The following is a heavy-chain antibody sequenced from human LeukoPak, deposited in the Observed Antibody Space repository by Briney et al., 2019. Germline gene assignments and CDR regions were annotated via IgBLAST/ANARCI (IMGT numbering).Heavy chain of an antibody. V-gene: IGHV4-39*01. Sequence: PSQTLSLTRTVSGGSISSSSYYWGWIRQPPGKGLEWIGSIYYSGSTYYNPSLKSRVTISVDTSKNQFSLKLSSVTAAGTAVYYCARGVQEMGYWGQGTLVTVSS. D-gene: IGHD5-24*01. CDR3: ARGVQEMGY. J-gene: IGHJ4*02. CDR1: GGSISSSSYY. CDR2: IYYSGST.